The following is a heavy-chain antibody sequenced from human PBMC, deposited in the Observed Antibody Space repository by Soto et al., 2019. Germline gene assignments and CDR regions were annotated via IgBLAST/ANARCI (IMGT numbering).Heavy chain of an antibody. D-gene: IGHD3-10*01. CDR3: ASHEMAQPGSFDF. CDR1: GGTFSSYT. CDR2: IIPILGIA. Sequence: QVQLVQSGAEVKKPGSSVKVSCKASGGTFSSYTISWVRQAPGQGLEWMGRIIPILGIANYAQKFQGRVTITADKSTSTAYMELSSLRSEDTAVYYCASHEMAQPGSFDFWGQGTLVTVSS. V-gene: IGHV1-69*02. J-gene: IGHJ4*02.